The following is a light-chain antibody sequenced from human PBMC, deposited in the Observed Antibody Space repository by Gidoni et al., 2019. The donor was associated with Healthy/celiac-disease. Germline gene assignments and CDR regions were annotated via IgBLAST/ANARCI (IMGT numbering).Light chain of an antibody. CDR2: ASS. V-gene: IGKV1-39*01. J-gene: IGKJ2*01. Sequence: DIQMTQSPSSLSASVGDRVTITCRASQSISSYLNWYQQKPGKAPKLLIYASSSLQSGVPSRFSGSGSGTDFTLTIIGLQPEDFATYYCQQSYSTLYTFGQGTKLEIK. CDR1: QSISSY. CDR3: QQSYSTLYT.